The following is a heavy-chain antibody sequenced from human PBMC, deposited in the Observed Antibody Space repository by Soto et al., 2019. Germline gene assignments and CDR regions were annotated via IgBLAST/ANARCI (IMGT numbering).Heavy chain of an antibody. V-gene: IGHV3-23*01. D-gene: IGHD4-17*01. J-gene: IGHJ4*02. Sequence: PGGSLRLSFAASGFTFSSYAMSWVRQAPGKGLEWVSAISGSGGSTYYADSVEGRFTISRDNSKNTLYLQMNSLRAEDTAVYYCATRTTDFDYWGQGTLVTVSS. CDR2: ISGSGGST. CDR1: GFTFSSYA. CDR3: ATRTTDFDY.